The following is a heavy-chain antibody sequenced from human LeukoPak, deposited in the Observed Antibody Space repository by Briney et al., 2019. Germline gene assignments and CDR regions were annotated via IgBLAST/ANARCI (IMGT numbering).Heavy chain of an antibody. Sequence: ASVKVSCKASGYTFTGYYMHWVRQAPGQGLEWMGWINPNSGGTNYAQKFQGWVTMTRDTSITTVYMELTSLKSDDTAVYYCARDRTTMIQGVTLPLNYFDSWGQGTLVTVSS. CDR3: ARDRTTMIQGVTLPLNYFDS. D-gene: IGHD3-10*01. CDR2: INPNSGGT. V-gene: IGHV1-2*04. J-gene: IGHJ4*02. CDR1: GYTFTGYY.